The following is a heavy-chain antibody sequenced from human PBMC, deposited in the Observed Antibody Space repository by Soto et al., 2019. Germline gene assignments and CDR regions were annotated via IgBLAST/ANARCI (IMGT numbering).Heavy chain of an antibody. D-gene: IGHD1-20*01. CDR3: ARDPYNWNDGDYYGMDV. Sequence: SETLSLTCTVSGGSISSYYWSWIRQPAGKGLEWIGRIYTSGSTNYSPSLKSRVTMSVDTSKNQFSLKLSSVTAADTAVYYCARDPYNWNDGDYYGMDVWGQGTTVTVSS. CDR2: IYTSGST. CDR1: GGSISSYY. V-gene: IGHV4-4*07. J-gene: IGHJ6*02.